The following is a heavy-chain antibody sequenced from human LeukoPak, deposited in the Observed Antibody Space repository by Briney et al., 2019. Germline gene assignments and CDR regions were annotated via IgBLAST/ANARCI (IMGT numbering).Heavy chain of an antibody. V-gene: IGHV3-9*01. J-gene: IGHJ4*02. CDR3: AKDTGYSYGPFDY. D-gene: IGHD5-18*01. CDR1: GFTFDDYA. Sequence: GGSLRLSCAASGFTFDDYAMHWVRQAPGKGLEWVSGISWNRFTIGYADSVKGRFTISRDNAKNSLYLQMNSLRTEDTALYYCAKDTGYSYGPFDYWGQGTLVTVSS. CDR2: ISWNRFTI.